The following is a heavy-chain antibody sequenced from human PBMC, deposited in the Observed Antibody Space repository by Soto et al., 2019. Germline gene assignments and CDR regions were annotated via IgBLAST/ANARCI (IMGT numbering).Heavy chain of an antibody. CDR2: ISGSGATT. Sequence: GGSLRLSCASSGFTFISYAMTWVRQAPGKGLEWVSGISGSGATTSYADSVKGRFTVSRDNSKNTLYLQMNSLRVEDTAVYYCAKLRYFDWSSYNWFEYWGQGTPVTVSS. CDR1: GFTFISYA. J-gene: IGHJ5*01. V-gene: IGHV3-23*01. D-gene: IGHD3-9*01. CDR3: AKLRYFDWSSYNWFEY.